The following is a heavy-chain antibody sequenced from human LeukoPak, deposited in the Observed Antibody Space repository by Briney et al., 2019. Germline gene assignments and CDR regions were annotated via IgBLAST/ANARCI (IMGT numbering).Heavy chain of an antibody. D-gene: IGHD2-21*02. CDR2: ISAYNGNT. J-gene: IGHJ4*02. CDR3: AREAYCGGDCYYYFDY. Sequence: GASVKVSCMASGYTFTSYGISWVRQAPGQGLEWMGWISAYNGNTNYAQKLQGRVTMTTDTSTSTAYTELRSLRSDDTAVYYCAREAYCGGDCYYYFDYWGQGTLVTVSS. CDR1: GYTFTSYG. V-gene: IGHV1-18*01.